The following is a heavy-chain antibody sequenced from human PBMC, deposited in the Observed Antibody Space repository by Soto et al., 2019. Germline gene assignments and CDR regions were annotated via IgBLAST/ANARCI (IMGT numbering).Heavy chain of an antibody. CDR1: GFTFSDYY. Sequence: EVQLVESGGGLVQPGGSLRLSCAGSGFTFSDYYIDWVRQAPGKGLEWVGRFRGKAKTYTTEYAASVKGRFTISRDDSKNSLYLQMNSLKTEDSAVYYCARGNRAFYIWGQGTMVTVSS. J-gene: IGHJ3*02. V-gene: IGHV3-72*01. CDR3: ARGNRAFYI. CDR2: FRGKAKTYTT.